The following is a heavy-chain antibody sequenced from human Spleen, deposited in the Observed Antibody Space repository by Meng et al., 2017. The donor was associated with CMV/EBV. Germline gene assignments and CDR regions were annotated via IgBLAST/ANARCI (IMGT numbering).Heavy chain of an antibody. CDR1: GFTLSHYW. D-gene: IGHD4-17*01. CDR3: ARVEDDYGEDY. V-gene: IGHV3-7*01. CDR2: IKLDGSEN. Sequence: GGSLRLSCAASGFTLSHYWMSWVRQAPGKGLEWVASIKLDGSENYYVDSVKGRFTISRENAKNSLYLQMNSLRVEDTAVYYCARVEDDYGEDYWGQGTLVTVSS. J-gene: IGHJ4*02.